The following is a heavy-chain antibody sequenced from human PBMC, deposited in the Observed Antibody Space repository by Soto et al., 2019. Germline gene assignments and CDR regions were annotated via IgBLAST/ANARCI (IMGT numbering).Heavy chain of an antibody. Sequence: SETLSLTCTVSGGSISSGGYYWSWIRQHPGKGLEWIGYIYYSGSTYYNPSLKSRVTISVDTSKNQFSLKLSSVTAADTAVYFCARDLSSGYDSYYCDYWGQGTLVTVSS. D-gene: IGHD3-22*01. J-gene: IGHJ4*02. CDR2: IYYSGST. CDR1: GGSISSGGYY. CDR3: ARDLSSGYDSYYCDY. V-gene: IGHV4-31*03.